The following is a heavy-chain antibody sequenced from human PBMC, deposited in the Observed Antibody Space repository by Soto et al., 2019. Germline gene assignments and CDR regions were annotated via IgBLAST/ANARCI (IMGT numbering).Heavy chain of an antibody. CDR3: ARTHYDFFDY. D-gene: IGHD3-3*01. CDR2: IYYSGST. J-gene: IGHJ4*02. CDR1: GGPISSYY. V-gene: IGHV4-59*01. Sequence: SETLSLTCTVSGGPISSYYWSWIRQPPGKGLEWIGYIYYSGSTNYNPSLKSRVTISVDASKNQFSLKLSSVTAADTAVYYCARTHYDFFDYWGQGTLVTVSS.